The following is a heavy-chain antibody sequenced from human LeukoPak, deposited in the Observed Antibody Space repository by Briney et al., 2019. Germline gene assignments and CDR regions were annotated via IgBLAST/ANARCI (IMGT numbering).Heavy chain of an antibody. D-gene: IGHD4-17*01. CDR3: ARRGSYYGDSMDY. V-gene: IGHV3-64*01. CDR1: GFTFSRYA. Sequence: PGGPLRLSCAASGFTFSRYAMHWVRQAPGKGLEYVSAISSNGGSTYYANSVKGRFTISRDNSKNTLYLQMGSLRAEDMAVYYCARRGSYYGDSMDYWGQGTLVTVSS. J-gene: IGHJ4*02. CDR2: ISSNGGST.